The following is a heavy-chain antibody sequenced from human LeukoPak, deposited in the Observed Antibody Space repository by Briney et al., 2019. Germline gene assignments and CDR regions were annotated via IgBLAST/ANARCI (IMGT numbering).Heavy chain of an antibody. J-gene: IGHJ3*02. V-gene: IGHV1-2*02. CDR1: GYTFTGYY. Sequence: ASVKVSCKASGYTFTGYYMHWVRQAPGQGLEWMGWINPNSGGTNYAQKFQGRVTMTRDTSISTVYMELSRLRSDDTAVYYCARIYCSSTSCYPHDAFDIWGQGTMVTVSS. CDR3: ARIYCSSTSCYPHDAFDI. CDR2: INPNSGGT. D-gene: IGHD2-2*01.